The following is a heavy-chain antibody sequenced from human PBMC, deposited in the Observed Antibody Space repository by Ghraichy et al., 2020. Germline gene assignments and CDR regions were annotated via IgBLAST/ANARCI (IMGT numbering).Heavy chain of an antibody. J-gene: IGHJ4*02. D-gene: IGHD4-17*01. V-gene: IGHV1-2*06. CDR2: ITPNNGDT. Sequence: ASVKVSCKASGYTFTDYYIHWVRQAPGQGLEWMGRITPNNGDTNYAQKFRGRITMTSDTSISTAYMELTSLRSDDTAVYYYATDRRSDGDYFFDSWGQGTLVTVSS. CDR3: ATDRRSDGDYFFDS. CDR1: GYTFTDYY.